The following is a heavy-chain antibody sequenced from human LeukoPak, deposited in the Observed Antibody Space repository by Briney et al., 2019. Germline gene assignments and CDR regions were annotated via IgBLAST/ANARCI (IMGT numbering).Heavy chain of an antibody. CDR1: GFTFSSYG. CDR3: AKEEGFGVFDY. Sequence: GGSLRLSCAASGFTFSSYGMHWVRQAPGKGLEWVAFIWYDGSNKYYADSVKGRFTISRDNSKNTLYLQMNSLRAEDTAVYYCAKEEGFGVFDYWGQGTLVTVSS. V-gene: IGHV3-30*02. D-gene: IGHD3-10*01. CDR2: IWYDGSNK. J-gene: IGHJ4*02.